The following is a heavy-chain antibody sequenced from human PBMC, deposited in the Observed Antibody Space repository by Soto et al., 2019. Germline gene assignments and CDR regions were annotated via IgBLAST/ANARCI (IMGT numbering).Heavy chain of an antibody. V-gene: IGHV3-13*01. J-gene: IGHJ6*02. CDR2: IGFAGDT. CDR1: GFTFSSYD. Sequence: PGGSLSLSCAASGFTFSSYDMHWVRQAPGKGLEFVSAIGFAGDTYYSDSVKGRFTISRESAKNSLYLQMNSLRVEDTAVYYCARVWGHGVDVWGQGTTVTVSS. CDR3: ARVWGHGVDV. D-gene: IGHD1-26*01.